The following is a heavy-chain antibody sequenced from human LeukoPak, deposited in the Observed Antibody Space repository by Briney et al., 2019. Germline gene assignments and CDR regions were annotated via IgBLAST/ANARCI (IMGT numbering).Heavy chain of an antibody. V-gene: IGHV1-2*02. D-gene: IGHD2-15*01. J-gene: IGHJ4*02. CDR3: ARDGGYYCSGGSCPIVY. CDR2: INPNSGGT. Sequence: ASVKVSCKASGYTFTGYYMHWVRQAPGQGLEWMGWINPNSGGTNYAQKFQGRVTMTRDTSTSTAYMELSRLRSDDTAVYYCARDGGYYCSGGSCPIVYWGQGTLVTVSS. CDR1: GYTFTGYY.